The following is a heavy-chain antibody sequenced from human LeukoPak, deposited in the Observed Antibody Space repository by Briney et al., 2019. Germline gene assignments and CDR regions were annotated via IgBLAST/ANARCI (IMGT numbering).Heavy chain of an antibody. CDR2: IYSDGGA. D-gene: IGHD2-8*01. CDR1: GFTVSSNY. CDR3: AGGSLVWQFDY. V-gene: IGHV3-53*01. Sequence: GGSLRLSCAASGFTVSSNYMSWVRQAPGKGLEWVSDIYSDGGAYYPDSVKGRFTISRDNSKNTLYLQMNSLRADDTAVYFCAGGSLVWQFDYWGQGTLVAVSS. J-gene: IGHJ4*02.